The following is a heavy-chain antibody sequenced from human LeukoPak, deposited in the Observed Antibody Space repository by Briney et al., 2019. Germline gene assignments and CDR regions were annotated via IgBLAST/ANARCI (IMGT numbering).Heavy chain of an antibody. V-gene: IGHV3-23*01. CDR3: AKYLDDFWSYFDY. Sequence: PWGSLSLSCAASGFTFSSYAMSWVRQAPGKGLEGVSAISGSGGSTYYADSVKGRFTISRDNSKNTLYLQMNSLRAEDTAVYYCAKYLDDFWSYFDYWGQGTLVTVSS. CDR2: ISGSGGST. J-gene: IGHJ4*02. CDR1: GFTFSSYA. D-gene: IGHD3-3*01.